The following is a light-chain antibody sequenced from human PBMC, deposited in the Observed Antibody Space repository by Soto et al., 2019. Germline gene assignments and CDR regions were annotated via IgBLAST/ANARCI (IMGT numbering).Light chain of an antibody. Sequence: EIVLTQSPGTLTLSPGESAALSCRASQTISNNYLVWYRQKPGQAPRLLIYAVSSRAAGIPDRFSGSGSGTDFALTIASLEPEDAAVFYCQQHSYSPLTFGQGTRVEI. CDR1: QTISNNY. V-gene: IGKV3-20*01. CDR2: AVS. CDR3: QQHSYSPLT. J-gene: IGKJ1*01.